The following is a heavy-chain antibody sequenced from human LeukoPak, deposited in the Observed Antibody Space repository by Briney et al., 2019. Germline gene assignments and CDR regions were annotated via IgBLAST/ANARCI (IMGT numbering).Heavy chain of an antibody. CDR1: GFTFRRYA. J-gene: IGHJ4*02. V-gene: IGHV3-23*01. D-gene: IGHD2-2*01. CDR2: ITVGGNT. Sequence: GGSLRLSCAASGFTFRRYAMSWVRQAPGKGLEWVSGITVGGNTYYADSVKGRLTISRDNSRNTLYLQLNSLRAEDSAVYYCAKDICSSTNCLFYFDFWGQGTLVTVSS. CDR3: AKDICSSTNCLFYFDF.